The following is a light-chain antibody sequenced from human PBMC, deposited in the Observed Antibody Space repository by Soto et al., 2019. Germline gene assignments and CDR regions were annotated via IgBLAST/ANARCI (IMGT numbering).Light chain of an antibody. J-gene: IGLJ1*01. CDR2: EVT. V-gene: IGLV2-8*01. Sequence: QPVLTQPPSASGSPGQSVTISCTGTSRDVGDYNYVSWYQQHPGKAPKLMIYEVTKRPSGVPDRFSGSKSGNTASLTVSGLQAEDEADYYCSSYAGDNSYVFGTGTKLTVL. CDR1: SRDVGDYNY. CDR3: SSYAGDNSYV.